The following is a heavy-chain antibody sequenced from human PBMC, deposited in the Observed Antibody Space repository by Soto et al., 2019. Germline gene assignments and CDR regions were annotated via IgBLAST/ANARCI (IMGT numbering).Heavy chain of an antibody. CDR3: ARSHCSSISCYVGSWDY. Sequence: GASVKVSCTASGYTFTGYDMHWVRQAPGQGLEWMGWINPNSGGTNYAQKFQGWVTMTRDTSISTAYMELSRLRSDDTAVYYCARSHCSSISCYVGSWDYWGQGTLVTVSS. CDR2: INPNSGGT. V-gene: IGHV1-2*04. J-gene: IGHJ4*02. D-gene: IGHD2-2*01. CDR1: GYTFTGYD.